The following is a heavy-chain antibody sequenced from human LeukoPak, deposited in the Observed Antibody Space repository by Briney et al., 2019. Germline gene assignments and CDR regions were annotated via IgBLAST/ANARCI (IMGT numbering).Heavy chain of an antibody. J-gene: IGHJ4*02. D-gene: IGHD6-13*01. CDR1: GFTFSSYG. CDR2: ISYDGSNK. V-gene: IGHV3-30*18. Sequence: PGGSLRLSCAASGFTFSSYGMHWVRQAPGKGLEWVAVISYDGSNKYYADSVKGRFTISRDNSKNTLYLQMNSLRADDTAVYYCAKDSQPGVTIAAAGYWGQGTLVTVSS. CDR3: AKDSQPGVTIAAAGY.